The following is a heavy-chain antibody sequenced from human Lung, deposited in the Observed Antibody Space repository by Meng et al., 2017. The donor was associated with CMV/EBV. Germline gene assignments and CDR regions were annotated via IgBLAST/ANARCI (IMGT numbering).Heavy chain of an antibody. J-gene: IGHJ4*02. CDR3: ARGIYGSVDY. Sequence: GSLRLSCTVSGYSISSGYYWGWIRQPPEKGLEWIGSIYHSGSTYYNPSLKSRVTISVDTSKNQLSLRLSSVTAADTAVYYCARGIYGSVDYWGQGTVVTVSS. V-gene: IGHV4-38-2*02. CDR1: GYSISSGYY. CDR2: IYHSGST. D-gene: IGHD3-10*01.